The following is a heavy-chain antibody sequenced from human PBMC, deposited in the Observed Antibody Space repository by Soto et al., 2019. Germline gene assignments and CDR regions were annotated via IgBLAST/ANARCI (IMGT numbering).Heavy chain of an antibody. CDR3: AKDCGDYYYYYYYMDV. V-gene: IGHV3-30*18. Sequence: GGSLRLSCAASGFTFSSYGMHWVRQAPGKGLEWVAVISYDGSNKYYADSVKGRFTISRDNSKNTLYLQMNSLRAEDTAVYYCAKDCGDYYYYYYYMDVWGKGTMVTVSS. J-gene: IGHJ6*03. CDR1: GFTFSSYG. CDR2: ISYDGSNK. D-gene: IGHD4-17*01.